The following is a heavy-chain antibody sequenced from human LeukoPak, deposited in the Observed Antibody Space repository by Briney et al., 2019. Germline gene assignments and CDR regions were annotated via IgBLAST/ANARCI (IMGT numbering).Heavy chain of an antibody. V-gene: IGHV4-39*02. CDR3: ARDSAMATTYFDY. D-gene: IGHD5-24*01. Sequence: SETLSLTCTVSGGSISSSSYYWGWIRQPPGKGLEWIGNIYYSGSTYYNPSLKSRVTISVDTSKNQFSLRLTSVTAADTAVYYCARDSAMATTYFDYWGQGTLVTVSS. J-gene: IGHJ4*02. CDR2: IYYSGST. CDR1: GGSISSSSYY.